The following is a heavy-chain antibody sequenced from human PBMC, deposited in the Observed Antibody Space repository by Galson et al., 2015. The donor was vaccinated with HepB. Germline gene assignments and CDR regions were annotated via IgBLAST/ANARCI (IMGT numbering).Heavy chain of an antibody. V-gene: IGHV3-53*04. CDR3: ARGLRFGEVLY. Sequence: SLRLSCAASGFTVSSNYMSWVRQAPGKGLEWVSVIYSGGSTYYADSVKGRFTISRHNSKNTLYPQMNSLRAEDTAVYYCARGLRFGEVLYWGQGTLVTVSS. CDR1: GFTVSSNY. D-gene: IGHD3-10*01. CDR2: IYSGGST. J-gene: IGHJ4*02.